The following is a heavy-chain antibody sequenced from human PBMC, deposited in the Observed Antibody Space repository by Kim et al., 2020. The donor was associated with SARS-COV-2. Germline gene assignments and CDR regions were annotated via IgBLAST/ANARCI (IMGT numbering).Heavy chain of an antibody. CDR3: ARSVGGVEACVI. Sequence: SETLSLTCIVSGGSMRGDYWSWIRQAPGKGLEWLGSISYDWSTNYNPSVNSRLTMSIQTARRQMSLKLNSLSAADTAGDYCARSVGGVEACVIWGQG. V-gene: IGHV4-59*12. CDR1: GGSMRGDY. CDR2: ISYDWST. J-gene: IGHJ6*01. D-gene: IGHD3-16*01.